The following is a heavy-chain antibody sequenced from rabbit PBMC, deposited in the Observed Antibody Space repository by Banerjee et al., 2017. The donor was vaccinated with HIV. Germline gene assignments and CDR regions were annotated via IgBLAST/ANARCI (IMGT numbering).Heavy chain of an antibody. CDR2: INAGSANST. V-gene: IGHV1S45*01. J-gene: IGHJ4*01. CDR1: GFSFSSGYD. Sequence: QEQLEESGGDLVKPEGSLTLTCTASGFSFSSGYDMCWVRQAPGKGLEWIGYINAGSANSTCYATWAKGRFTISKTSSTTVTLQMTSLTAADTTTYFCARDLGGSSDLLGQGTLVTVS. D-gene: IGHD8-1*01. CDR3: ARDLGGSSDL.